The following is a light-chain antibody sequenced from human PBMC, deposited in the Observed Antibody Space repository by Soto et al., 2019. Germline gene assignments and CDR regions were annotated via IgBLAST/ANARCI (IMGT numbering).Light chain of an antibody. CDR1: KLGDKY. V-gene: IGLV3-1*01. CDR2: QDI. CDR3: QAWDSSTVV. J-gene: IGLJ2*01. Sequence: SYELTQPPSVSVSPGQTASITCSGGKLGDKYAFWYQQKPGQSPVLVIYQDIKRPSGIPERFSGSNSGNTATLTISGTQAMGEADYYCQAWDSSTVVFGGGTKLTVL.